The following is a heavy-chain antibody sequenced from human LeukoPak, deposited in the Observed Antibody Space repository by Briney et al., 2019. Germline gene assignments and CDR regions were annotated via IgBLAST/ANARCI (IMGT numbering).Heavy chain of an antibody. V-gene: IGHV5-51*01. CDR2: VNPGDSDT. D-gene: IGHD2-15*01. J-gene: IGHJ4*02. Sequence: GESLKISCKGSGYSFTNYWIGWVRQMPGKGLEWMGIVNPGDSDTRYSPSFQDQVTISADKSISTAYLQWSSLKASDTAMYYCVRRSRGGTTFSEDWGQGALVTVSS. CDR3: VRRSRGGTTFSED. CDR1: GYSFTNYW.